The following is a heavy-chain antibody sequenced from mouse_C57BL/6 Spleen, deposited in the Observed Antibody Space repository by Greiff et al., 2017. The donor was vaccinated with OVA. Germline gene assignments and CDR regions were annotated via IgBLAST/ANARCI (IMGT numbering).Heavy chain of an antibody. CDR3: ARGNFSWFAY. J-gene: IGHJ3*01. D-gene: IGHD2-1*01. CDR2: IDPSDSYT. Sequence: QVQLQQPGAELVRPGTSVKLSCKASGYTFTSYWMHWVKQRPGQGLEWIGVIDPSDSYTNYNPKFKGKATLTVDTSSSTAYMQLSSLTSEDSAVYYCARGNFSWFAYWGQGTLVTVSA. CDR1: GYTFTSYW. V-gene: IGHV1-59*01.